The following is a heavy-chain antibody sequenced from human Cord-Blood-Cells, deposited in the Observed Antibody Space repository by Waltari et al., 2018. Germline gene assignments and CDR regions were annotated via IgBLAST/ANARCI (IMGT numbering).Heavy chain of an antibody. Sequence: QVQLVQSGAEVKKPGSSVKVSCKASGATFSAYAISWVRQAPGQGLEWMGGIIPIFGTANYAQKFQGRVTITADESTSTAYMELSSLRSEDTAVYYCATTYNAGYSSSWYYFDYWGQGTLVTVSS. J-gene: IGHJ4*02. CDR3: ATTYNAGYSSSWYYFDY. CDR1: GATFSAYA. D-gene: IGHD6-13*01. CDR2: IIPIFGTA. V-gene: IGHV1-69*01.